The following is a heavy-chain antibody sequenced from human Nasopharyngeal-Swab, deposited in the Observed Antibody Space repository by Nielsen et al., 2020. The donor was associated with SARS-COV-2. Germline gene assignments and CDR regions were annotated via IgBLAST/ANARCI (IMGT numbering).Heavy chain of an antibody. J-gene: IGHJ6*02. CDR2: ISAYNGNT. Sequence: ASVKVSCKASGYTFTSYGISWVRQAPGQGLEWMGWISAYNGNTNYAQKLQGRVTMTTDTSTSTAYMELRSLRSDDTAVYYCAKDTRVASGWYRRYYYYGMDVWGQGTTVTVSS. V-gene: IGHV1-18*01. D-gene: IGHD6-19*01. CDR3: AKDTRVASGWYRRYYYYGMDV. CDR1: GYTFTSYG.